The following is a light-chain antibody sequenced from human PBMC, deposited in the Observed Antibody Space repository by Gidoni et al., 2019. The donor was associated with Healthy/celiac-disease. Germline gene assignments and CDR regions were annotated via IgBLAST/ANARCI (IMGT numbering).Light chain of an antibody. CDR2: EGS. CDR1: CSDVGSYNL. V-gene: IGLV2-23*01. J-gene: IGLJ3*02. Sequence: QSALTQPASVSGSPGQSITISCTGTCSDVGSYNLVSWYQQHPGKAPKLMIYEGSKRPSGVSNRFSGSKSGNTASLTISGLQAEDEADYYCCSYASSSTWVFGGVTKLTVL. CDR3: CSYASSSTWV.